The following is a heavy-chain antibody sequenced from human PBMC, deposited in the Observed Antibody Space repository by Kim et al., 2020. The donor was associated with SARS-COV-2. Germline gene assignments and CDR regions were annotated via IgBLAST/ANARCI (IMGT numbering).Heavy chain of an antibody. V-gene: IGHV3-74*01. D-gene: IGHD1-26*01. CDR3: ARDLVGARFYFDY. Sequence: YAQSVKGRFTNARANAKNTLYQQMNSLRAEDTAVYYCARDLVGARFYFDYWGQGPLVTVSS. J-gene: IGHJ4*02.